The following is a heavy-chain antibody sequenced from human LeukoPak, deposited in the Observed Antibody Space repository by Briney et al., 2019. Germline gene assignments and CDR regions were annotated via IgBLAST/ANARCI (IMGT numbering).Heavy chain of an antibody. CDR2: IYYSGTT. D-gene: IGHD5-18*01. CDR3: ARSFTALIMS. V-gene: IGHV4-39*07. J-gene: IGHJ5*02. CDR1: GGSISTSSYY. Sequence: SETLSLTCSVSGGSISTSSYYWGWIRQSPGKGLEWIGTIYYSGTTYYNASLKSRLTMSLDTSRNQFYLRLSSVTAADTAVYFCARSFTALIMSWGQGTLVTVTS.